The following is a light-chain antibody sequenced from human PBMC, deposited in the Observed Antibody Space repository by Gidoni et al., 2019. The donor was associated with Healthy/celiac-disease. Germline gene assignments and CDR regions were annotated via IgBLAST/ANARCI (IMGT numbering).Light chain of an antibody. CDR3: QQYDNLPRLS. CDR1: QDISNY. Sequence: DIQITQSPSSLSASVGDRVTITCQASQDISNYLNLYKQKPGKAPKPLIYDASNLETGVPSRLSGSGSGTDFTFTISSLQPEDIATYYCQQYDNLPRLSFGGGTKVEIK. J-gene: IGKJ4*01. V-gene: IGKV1-33*01. CDR2: DAS.